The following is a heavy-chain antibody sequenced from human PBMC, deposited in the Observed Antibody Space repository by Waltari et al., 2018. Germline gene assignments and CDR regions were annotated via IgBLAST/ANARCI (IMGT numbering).Heavy chain of an antibody. CDR2: INPNSGGT. Sequence: QVQLVQSGAEVKKPGAPVKVSCKASGYTFTGYYMHWVRQAPGQGLEWMGWINPNSGGTNYAQKFRGRVTMTRDTSISTAYMELSRLRSDDTAVYYCARDPRSGYDGGYFDYWGQGTLVTVSS. D-gene: IGHD5-12*01. CDR1: GYTFTGYY. J-gene: IGHJ4*02. V-gene: IGHV1-2*02. CDR3: ARDPRSGYDGGYFDY.